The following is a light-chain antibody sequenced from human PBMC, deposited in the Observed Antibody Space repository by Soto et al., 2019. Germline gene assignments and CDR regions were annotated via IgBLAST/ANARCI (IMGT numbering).Light chain of an antibody. CDR1: SSDVGGYKY. V-gene: IGLV2-14*01. Sequence: QSALAQPASVSGSPGQSITISCTGTSSDVGGYKYVSWYQQHPGRAPKLMIYEVSNRPSGVSNRFSGSKSGNTASLTISGLQAEDEADYYSSSYTSSDTWVFGGGTKLTVL. CDR2: EVS. J-gene: IGLJ3*02. CDR3: SSYTSSDTWV.